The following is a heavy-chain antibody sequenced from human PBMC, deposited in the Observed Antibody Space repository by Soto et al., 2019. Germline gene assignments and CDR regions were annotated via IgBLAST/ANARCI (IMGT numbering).Heavy chain of an antibody. CDR1: GGSISSGGYY. CDR3: ARDLFAGQVWFDP. Sequence: QVQLQESGPGLVKPSQTLSLTCTVSGGSISSGGYYWSWIRQHPVKGLEWIGYIYYSGSTYYNPSLKSRVTISVDTSKNQFSLKLSSVTAADTAVYYCARDLFAGQVWFDPWGQGTLVTVSS. V-gene: IGHV4-31*03. D-gene: IGHD2-21*01. J-gene: IGHJ5*02. CDR2: IYYSGST.